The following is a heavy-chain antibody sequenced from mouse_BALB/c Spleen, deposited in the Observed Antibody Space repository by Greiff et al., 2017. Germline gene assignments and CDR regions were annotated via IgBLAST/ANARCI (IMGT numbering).Heavy chain of an antibody. Sequence: EVQGVESGGDLVKPGGSLKLSCAASGFTFSSYGMSWVRQTPDKRLEWVATISSGGSYTYYPDSVKGRFTISRDNARNILYLQMSSLRSEDTAMYYCARGGSTMITTGSWFAYWGQGTLVTVSA. CDR3: ARGGSTMITTGSWFAY. CDR1: GFTFSSYG. CDR2: ISSGGSYT. V-gene: IGHV5-6*01. J-gene: IGHJ3*01. D-gene: IGHD2-4*01.